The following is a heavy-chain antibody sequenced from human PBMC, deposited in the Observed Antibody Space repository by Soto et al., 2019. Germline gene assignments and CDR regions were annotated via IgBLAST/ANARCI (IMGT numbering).Heavy chain of an antibody. V-gene: IGHV4-39*01. J-gene: IGHJ5*02. CDR3: ARNILRYFDWLSSNNWFDP. CDR1: GGSISSSSYY. Sequence: SETLSLTCTVSGGSISSSSYYWGWIRQPPGKGLEWIGSIYYSGSTYYNPSLKSRVTISVDTSKNQFSLKLSSVTAADTAVYYCARNILRYFDWLSSNNWFDPWGQGTLVTVSS. CDR2: IYYSGST. D-gene: IGHD3-9*01.